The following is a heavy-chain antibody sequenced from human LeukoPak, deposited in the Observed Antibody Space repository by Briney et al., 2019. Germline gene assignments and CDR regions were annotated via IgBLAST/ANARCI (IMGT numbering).Heavy chain of an antibody. Sequence: SETLSLTCTVSDASISGYYWSWIRQPPGKRLEWIGSIHFSGSTNYNPSLRSRVTISLDTSKNQFSLKLTSVTAADTAVYYCARREAVTGTPRAWFDPWGQGTLVTVSS. V-gene: IGHV4-59*08. D-gene: IGHD6-19*01. CDR3: ARREAVTGTPRAWFDP. CDR1: DASISGYY. CDR2: IHFSGST. J-gene: IGHJ5*02.